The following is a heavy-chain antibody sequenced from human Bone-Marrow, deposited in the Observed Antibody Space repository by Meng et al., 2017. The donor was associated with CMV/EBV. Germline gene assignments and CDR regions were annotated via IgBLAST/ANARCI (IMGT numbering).Heavy chain of an antibody. CDR2: IIPILGIA. Sequence: SVKVSCKPSGGTFSSYAISWVRQAPGQGLEWMGGIIPILGIANYAQKFQGRVTITADKSTSTAYMELSSLRSEDTAVYYCATPGIAAAGTVLYERNRRYYFDYWGQGTLVTVSS. CDR1: GGTFSSYA. V-gene: IGHV1-69*10. J-gene: IGHJ4*02. D-gene: IGHD6-13*01. CDR3: ATPGIAAAGTVLYERNRRYYFDY.